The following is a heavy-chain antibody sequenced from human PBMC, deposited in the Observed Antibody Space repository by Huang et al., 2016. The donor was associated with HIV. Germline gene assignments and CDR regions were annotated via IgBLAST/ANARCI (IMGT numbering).Heavy chain of an antibody. CDR2: IKQDESEK. CDR3: ATKTAAMDI. CDR1: TFRFGAYW. D-gene: IGHD1-7*01. Sequence: VESGGRLVQPGGSIRLSCVGSTFRFGAYWMSWVCQSTGKGLEWVAKIKQDESEKDYVVSVKGRFNISRDNAKKVLFLEMNNVRVEDTATYYCATKTAAMDIWGQGTTVTVS. V-gene: IGHV3-7*01. J-gene: IGHJ6*02.